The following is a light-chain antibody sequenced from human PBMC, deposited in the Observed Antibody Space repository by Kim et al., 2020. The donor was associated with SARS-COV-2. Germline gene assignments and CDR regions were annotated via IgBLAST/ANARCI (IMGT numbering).Light chain of an antibody. V-gene: IGLV2-14*03. CDR1: SSDVAAYNY. CDR3: SSFTASGTLV. CDR2: DVN. Sequence: QSALTQPASVSGSPGQSITLSCTGTSSDVAAYNYVSWYQQHPDKAPKLIIYDVNKRPSGVSDRFSGSKSGDTASLTISGLQPEDEAEYHCSSFTASGTLVFGTGTKVTVL. J-gene: IGLJ1*01.